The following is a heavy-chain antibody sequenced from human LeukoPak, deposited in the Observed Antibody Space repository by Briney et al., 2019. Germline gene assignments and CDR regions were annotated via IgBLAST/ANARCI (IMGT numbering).Heavy chain of an antibody. Sequence: GGSLRLSCAASGFTFSDYYMSWIRQAPGKGLEWVSYISSSGSTIYYADSVEGRFTISRDNAKNSLYLQMNSLRAEDTAVYYCARGRVTMVRGATHYYYYGMDVWGQGTTVTVSS. J-gene: IGHJ6*02. CDR1: GFTFSDYY. V-gene: IGHV3-11*04. CDR3: ARGRVTMVRGATHYYYYGMDV. CDR2: ISSSGSTI. D-gene: IGHD3-10*01.